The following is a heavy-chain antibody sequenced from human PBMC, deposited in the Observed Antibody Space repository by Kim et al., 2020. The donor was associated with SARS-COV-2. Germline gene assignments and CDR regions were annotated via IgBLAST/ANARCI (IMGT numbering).Heavy chain of an antibody. J-gene: IGHJ6*02. CDR3: ARGSFYYYYGMDV. Sequence: ASVKVSCKASGYTFTGYYMHWVRQAPGQGLEWMGRINPNSGGTNYAQKFQGRVTMTRDTSISTAYMELSRLRSDDTVVYYCARGSFYYYYGMDVWGQGTTVTVSS. CDR2: INPNSGGT. V-gene: IGHV1-2*05. CDR1: GYTFTGYY.